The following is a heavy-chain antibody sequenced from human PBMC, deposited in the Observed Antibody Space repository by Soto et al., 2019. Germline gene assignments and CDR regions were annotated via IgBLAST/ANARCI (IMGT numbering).Heavy chain of an antibody. J-gene: IGHJ6*02. CDR2: IDNAGSSA. CDR1: GFTFSIYW. CDR3: TRVGGSVSGMDV. V-gene: IGHV3-74*01. D-gene: IGHD1-26*01. Sequence: EVQLVESGGGLVQPGGSLRLSCAASGFTFSIYWMHWVRQAPGKGPVWVSRIDNAGSSARYADSVKGRFTISSDNAKNTVYLQMNSLRAEDTAVYSFTRVGGSVSGMDVWGQGTTVTVSS.